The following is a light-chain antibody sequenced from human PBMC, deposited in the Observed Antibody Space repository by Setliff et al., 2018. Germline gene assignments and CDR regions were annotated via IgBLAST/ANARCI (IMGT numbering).Light chain of an antibody. V-gene: IGLV1-40*01. Sequence: SVLAQPPAVSGAPGQGVTISCTGSSAKIGAGYDVHGYQQLPGKAPKLRISANSNLPSGVPARFSGAKSGTSASMAIPGLQAEDDADYYCQSYDSSMSGYVFGTGTKVTVL. CDR2: ANS. J-gene: IGLJ1*01. CDR3: QSYDSSMSGYV. CDR1: SAKIGAGYD.